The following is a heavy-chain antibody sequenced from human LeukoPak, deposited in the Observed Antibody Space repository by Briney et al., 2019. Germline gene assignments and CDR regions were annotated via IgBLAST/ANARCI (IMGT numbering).Heavy chain of an antibody. V-gene: IGHV3-7*01. D-gene: IGHD5-12*01. CDR3: VRGGGISGYDLLDY. CDR1: GFTFSRYW. J-gene: IGHJ4*02. CDR2: INQDGSEE. Sequence: GGSLRLSCAASGFTFSRYWMTWVRQAPGKGLEWVAHINQDGSEEHYVDSVKARFTISRDNAKNSLYLQMNSLRAEDTAVYYCVRGGGISGYDLLDYWGQGTLVTVSS.